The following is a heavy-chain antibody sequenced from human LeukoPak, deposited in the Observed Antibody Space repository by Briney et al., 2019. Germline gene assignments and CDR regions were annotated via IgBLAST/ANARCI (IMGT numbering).Heavy chain of an antibody. CDR3: ARDLYGSSWNDSYYYYYMDV. CDR2: ISAYNGNT. V-gene: IGHV1-18*01. CDR1: GYAFTSYG. D-gene: IGHD6-13*01. J-gene: IGHJ6*03. Sequence: ASVKVSCKASGYAFTSYGISWVRQAPGQGLEWMGWISAYNGNTNYAQKLQGGVTMTTDTSTSTAYMELRSLRSDDTAVYYCARDLYGSSWNDSYYYYYMDVWGKGTTVTVSS.